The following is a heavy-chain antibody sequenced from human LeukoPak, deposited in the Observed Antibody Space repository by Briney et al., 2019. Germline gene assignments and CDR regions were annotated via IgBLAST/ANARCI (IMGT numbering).Heavy chain of an antibody. D-gene: IGHD3-10*01. Sequence: GGSLRLSCAAPGFTFSSYAMHWVRQAPGKGLEWVAVISYDGSNKYYADSVKGRFTISRDNSKNTLYLQMNSLRAEDTAVYYCARGKPGYYFDYWGQGTLVTVSS. J-gene: IGHJ4*02. CDR1: GFTFSSYA. CDR3: ARGKPGYYFDY. V-gene: IGHV3-30-3*01. CDR2: ISYDGSNK.